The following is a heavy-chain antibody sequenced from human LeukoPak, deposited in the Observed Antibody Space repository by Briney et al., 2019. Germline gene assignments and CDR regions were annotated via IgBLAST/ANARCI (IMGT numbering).Heavy chain of an antibody. D-gene: IGHD3-22*01. Sequence: GGSLRLSCAASGFTFSSYGMHWVRQAPGKGLEWVAVISYDGSNKYYADSVKGRFTISRDNSKNTLYLQMNSLRAEDTAVYYCAKDTAYYYDSSGPDYWGQGTLVTVSS. CDR3: AKDTAYYYDSSGPDY. J-gene: IGHJ4*02. V-gene: IGHV3-30*18. CDR2: ISYDGSNK. CDR1: GFTFSSYG.